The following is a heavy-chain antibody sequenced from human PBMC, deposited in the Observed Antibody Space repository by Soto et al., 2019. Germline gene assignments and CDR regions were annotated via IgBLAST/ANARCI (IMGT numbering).Heavy chain of an antibody. V-gene: IGHV1-8*01. J-gene: IGHJ6*02. CDR1: GYTFTSYD. CDR3: ARGIFGVVITTYYYYGMDV. Sequence: QVQLVQSGAEVKKPGASVKVSCKASGYTFTSYDINWVRQATGQGLEWMGWMNPNSGNTGYAQKFQGRVTMTRNTXXSXAXXELSSLRSEDTAVYYCARGIFGVVITTYYYYGMDVWGQGTTVTVSS. CDR2: MNPNSGNT. D-gene: IGHD3-3*01.